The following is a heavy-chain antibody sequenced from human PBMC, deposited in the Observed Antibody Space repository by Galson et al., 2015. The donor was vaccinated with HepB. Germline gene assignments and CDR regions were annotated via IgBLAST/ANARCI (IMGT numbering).Heavy chain of an antibody. Sequence: SVKVSCKASGYTFTSYAMHWVRQAPGQRLEWMGWINAGNGNTEYSQTFQGRVTITRDTSASAAYMELSSLRSEDTAVYYCARGYSLGGFDYWGQGTLVTVSS. CDR3: ARGYSLGGFDY. J-gene: IGHJ4*02. D-gene: IGHD6-13*01. V-gene: IGHV1-3*01. CDR2: INAGNGNT. CDR1: GYTFTSYA.